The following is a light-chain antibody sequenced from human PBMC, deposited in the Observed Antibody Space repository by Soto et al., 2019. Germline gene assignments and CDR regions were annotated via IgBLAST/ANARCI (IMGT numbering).Light chain of an antibody. CDR3: QQYNNWPVT. CDR1: ESISEN. CDR2: GAS. J-gene: IGKJ5*01. Sequence: EIVMTQSPSTLSVSPGERVTLSCRASESISENLVWYQQKRGQAPRLLIYGASSRATGIPARFRGSGSGTEFTLTISSLQSEDFAVYYCQQYNNWPVTFGQGTRLEI. V-gene: IGKV3-15*01.